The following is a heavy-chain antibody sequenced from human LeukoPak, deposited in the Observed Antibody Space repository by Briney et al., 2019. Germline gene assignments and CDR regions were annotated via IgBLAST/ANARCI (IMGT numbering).Heavy chain of an antibody. D-gene: IGHD3-3*01. CDR1: GYTFTGYY. CDR3: ARAPPASITIFGVAPYYFDY. Sequence: ASVKVSCKASGYTFTGYYMHWARQAPGQGLEWMGWINPNSGGTNYAQKFQGRVTMTRDTSISTAYMELSRLRSDDTAVYYCARAPPASITIFGVAPYYFDYWGQGTLVTVSS. J-gene: IGHJ4*02. CDR2: INPNSGGT. V-gene: IGHV1-2*02.